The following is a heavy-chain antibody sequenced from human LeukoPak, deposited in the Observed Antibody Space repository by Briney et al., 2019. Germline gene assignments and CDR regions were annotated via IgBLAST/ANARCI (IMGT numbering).Heavy chain of an antibody. J-gene: IGHJ4*02. D-gene: IGHD4-17*01. CDR1: GFTFSSYE. V-gene: IGHV3-48*03. Sequence: QPGGSLRLSCAASGFTFSSYEMNWVRQAPGKGLEGVSYISSSGSTIYYADSVKGRFTISRDNAKNSLYLQMNSLRAEDTAVYYCARDGPSTTVTTGYFDYWGQGTLVTVSS. CDR3: ARDGPSTTVTTGYFDY. CDR2: ISSSGSTI.